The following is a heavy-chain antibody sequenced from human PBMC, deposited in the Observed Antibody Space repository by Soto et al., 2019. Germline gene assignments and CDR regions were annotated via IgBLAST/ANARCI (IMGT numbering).Heavy chain of an antibody. V-gene: IGHV3-33*01. Sequence: GGSLRLSCAASGFTFSSYGMHWVRQAPGKGLEWVAVIWYDGSNKYYADSVKGRFTISRDNSKNTLYLQMNSLRAEDTAVYYCARDRGRGAQPEGFDYWGQGTLVTVSS. CDR1: GFTFSSYG. J-gene: IGHJ4*02. CDR2: IWYDGSNK. CDR3: ARDRGRGAQPEGFDY. D-gene: IGHD1-26*01.